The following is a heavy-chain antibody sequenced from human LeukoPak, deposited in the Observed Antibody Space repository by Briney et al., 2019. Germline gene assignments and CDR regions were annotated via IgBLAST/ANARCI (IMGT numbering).Heavy chain of an antibody. Sequence: SETLSLTCAVYGGSFSGYYWSWIRQPPGKGLEWIGEINHSGSTNYNPSLKSRVTISVDTSKNQFSLKLSSVTAADTAVYYCARAAYYYGLAKIWFDPWGQGTLVTVSS. J-gene: IGHJ5*02. D-gene: IGHD3-10*01. CDR1: GGSFSGYY. CDR2: INHSGST. V-gene: IGHV4-34*01. CDR3: ARAAYYYGLAKIWFDP.